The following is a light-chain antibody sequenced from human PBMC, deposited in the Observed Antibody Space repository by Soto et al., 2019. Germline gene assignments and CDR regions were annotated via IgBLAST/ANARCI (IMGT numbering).Light chain of an antibody. CDR1: QSVSSN. CDR3: QQYNNWPPRDA. V-gene: IGKV3-15*01. Sequence: EIVMTQSPATLSVSPGERATLSCRASQSVSSNLAWYQQKPGQAPRLLIYGASTRATGIPARFSGSGSGTEFTLTLSSLQSEDFAVYSCQQYNNWPPRDAFGQGTKVEIK. CDR2: GAS. J-gene: IGKJ1*01.